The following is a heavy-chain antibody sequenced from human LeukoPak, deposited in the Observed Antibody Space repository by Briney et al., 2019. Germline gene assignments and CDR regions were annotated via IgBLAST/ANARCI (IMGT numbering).Heavy chain of an antibody. CDR3: AKERKLLPFDC. CDR2: IQSDEIDK. Sequence: GGSLRLSCAASGFTFSTYGMHWVRQAPGKGLEWVAFIQSDEIDKFYADSAKGRFTVSRDNSKNTLYLQMNSLRAEDTAVYYCAKERKLLPFDCWGQGTLVTVSS. D-gene: IGHD4-23*01. CDR1: GFTFSTYG. V-gene: IGHV3-30*02. J-gene: IGHJ4*02.